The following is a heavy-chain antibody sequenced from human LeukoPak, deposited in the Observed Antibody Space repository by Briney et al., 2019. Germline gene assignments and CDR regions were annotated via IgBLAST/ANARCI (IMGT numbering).Heavy chain of an antibody. CDR2: ISYDGSNK. J-gene: IGHJ6*02. V-gene: IGHV3-30*04. CDR1: GFTFSSYA. CDR3: ARDLKDSSSRAVYYYYGMDV. Sequence: GRSLRLSCAASGFTFSSYAMHWVRQAPGKGLEWVAVISYDGSNKYYADSVKGRFTISRDNSKNTLYQQMNSLRAEDTAVYYCARDLKDSSSRAVYYYYGMDVWGQGTTVTVSS. D-gene: IGHD6-13*01.